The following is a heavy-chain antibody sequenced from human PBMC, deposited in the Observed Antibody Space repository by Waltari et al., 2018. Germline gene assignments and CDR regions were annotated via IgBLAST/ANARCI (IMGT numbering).Heavy chain of an antibody. D-gene: IGHD3-3*01. J-gene: IGHJ4*02. CDR1: GGSISSYY. Sequence: QVQLQESGPGLVKPSETLSLTCTVSGGSISSYYWSWIRQPPGKGLEWIGYIYYSGGTNYNPSRKSRVTISVDTSKNQFSLKLSSVTAADTAVYYCARHTRNSIFGVVTFFDYWGQGTLVTVSS. V-gene: IGHV4-59*08. CDR2: IYYSGGT. CDR3: ARHTRNSIFGVVTFFDY.